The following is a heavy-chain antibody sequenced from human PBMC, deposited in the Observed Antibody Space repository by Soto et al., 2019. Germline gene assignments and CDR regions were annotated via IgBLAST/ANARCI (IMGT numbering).Heavy chain of an antibody. V-gene: IGHV3-13*01. CDR1: GFTFSSYD. CDR2: IGTAGDT. Sequence: GGSLRLSCAASGFTFSSYDMHWVRQATGKGLEWVSAIGTAGDTYYPGSVKGRFTISRENAKNSLYLQMNSLRAEDTAVYYCARALYYYDSSGYSFDYWGQGTLVTVSS. CDR3: ARALYYYDSSGYSFDY. J-gene: IGHJ4*02. D-gene: IGHD3-22*01.